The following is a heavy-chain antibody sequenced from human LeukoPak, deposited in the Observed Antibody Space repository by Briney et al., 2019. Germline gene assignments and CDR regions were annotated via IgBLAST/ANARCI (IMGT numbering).Heavy chain of an antibody. D-gene: IGHD3-10*01. CDR1: GFTFSSYG. J-gene: IGHJ6*02. V-gene: IGHV3-30*18. Sequence: GGSLRLSCAASGFTFSSYGMHWVRQAPGKGLEWVAVISYDGSNKYYADSVKGRFTISRDNSKNTLYLQMNSLRAEDTAVYYCAKDRSGSGSRIYYYGMDVWGQGTTVTVSS. CDR3: AKDRSGSGSRIYYYGMDV. CDR2: ISYDGSNK.